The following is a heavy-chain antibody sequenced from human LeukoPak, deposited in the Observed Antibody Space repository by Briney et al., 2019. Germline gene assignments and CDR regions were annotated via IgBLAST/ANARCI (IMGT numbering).Heavy chain of an antibody. Sequence: GGSLRLSCAASGFTFSGYAMSWVRQAPGKGLEWASAISGSGGSTYYADSVKGRFTISRDNSKNTLYLQMNSLRAEDTAVYYCAKESTMIVVVTHFDYWGQGTLVTVSS. CDR2: ISGSGGST. CDR3: AKESTMIVVVTHFDY. D-gene: IGHD3-22*01. CDR1: GFTFSGYA. V-gene: IGHV3-23*01. J-gene: IGHJ4*02.